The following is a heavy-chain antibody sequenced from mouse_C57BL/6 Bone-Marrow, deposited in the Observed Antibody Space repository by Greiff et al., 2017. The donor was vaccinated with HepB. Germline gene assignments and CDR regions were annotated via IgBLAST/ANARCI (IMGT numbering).Heavy chain of an antibody. J-gene: IGHJ1*03. CDR1: GFTFSSYG. V-gene: IGHV5-6*01. Sequence: EVQGVDSGGDLVKPGGSLKLSCAASGFTFSSYGMSWVRQTPDKRLEWVATISSGGSYTYYPDSVKGRFTISRDNAKNTLYLQMSSLKSEDTAMYYCARQDGYYGYFDVWGTGTTVTVSS. CDR2: ISSGGSYT. CDR3: ARQDGYYGYFDV. D-gene: IGHD2-3*01.